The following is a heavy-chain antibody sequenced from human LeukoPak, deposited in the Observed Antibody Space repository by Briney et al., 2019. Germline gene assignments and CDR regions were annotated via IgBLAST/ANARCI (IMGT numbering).Heavy chain of an antibody. CDR1: GYNFISYA. Sequence: ASVKVSCKTSGYNFISYAIQWVRQAPGQRLEWMGYINAGDGSTKYSQKFQGRVSITRDTSANTVYMELSSLRSEDTAIHYCARDKSGDVRVDFDYWGQGTLVTVSS. D-gene: IGHD1-26*01. V-gene: IGHV1-3*01. CDR3: ARDKSGDVRVDFDY. CDR2: INAGDGST. J-gene: IGHJ4*02.